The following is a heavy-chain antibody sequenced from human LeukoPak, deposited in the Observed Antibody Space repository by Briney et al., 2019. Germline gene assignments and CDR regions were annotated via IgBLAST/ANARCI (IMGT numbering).Heavy chain of an antibody. V-gene: IGHV3-7*04. J-gene: IGHJ3*02. Sequence: PGGSLRLSCAASGFTFSGYWMSWVRQAPGKGLEWVANIKQDGSEKYYVDSVKGRFTISRDNAKNSLYLQMNSLRAEDTAVYYCAGDQSVGNPDAFDIWGQGTMVTVSS. CDR2: IKQDGSEK. CDR1: GFTFSGYW. D-gene: IGHD5/OR15-5a*01. CDR3: AGDQSVGNPDAFDI.